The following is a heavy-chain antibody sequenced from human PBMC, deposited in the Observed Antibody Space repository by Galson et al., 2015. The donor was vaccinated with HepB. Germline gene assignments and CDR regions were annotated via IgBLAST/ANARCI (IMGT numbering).Heavy chain of an antibody. J-gene: IGHJ4*02. D-gene: IGHD5-12*01. Sequence: SLRLSCAASGFIVSSNYISWVRQAPGKGLEWVSVIYSAGDTYYADSVRGRFTISRDNSKNTVYLLMNSLRAEDTAMYYCARGYSKSWFSGLGYWGQGTLVTVSS. CDR1: GFIVSSNY. V-gene: IGHV3-53*01. CDR2: IYSAGDT. CDR3: ARGYSKSWFSGLGY.